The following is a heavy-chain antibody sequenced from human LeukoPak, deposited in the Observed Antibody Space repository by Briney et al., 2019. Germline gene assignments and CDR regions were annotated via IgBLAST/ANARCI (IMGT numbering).Heavy chain of an antibody. Sequence: SETLSLTCAVYGGSFSGYYWSWIRQPAGKGLEWIGRIYTSGSTNYNPSLKSRVTMSVDTSKNQFSLKLSSVTAADTAVYYCARSITGPTGWFDPRGQGTLVTVSS. CDR3: ARSITGPTGWFDP. V-gene: IGHV4-59*10. CDR2: IYTSGST. J-gene: IGHJ5*02. D-gene: IGHD1-20*01. CDR1: GGSFSGYY.